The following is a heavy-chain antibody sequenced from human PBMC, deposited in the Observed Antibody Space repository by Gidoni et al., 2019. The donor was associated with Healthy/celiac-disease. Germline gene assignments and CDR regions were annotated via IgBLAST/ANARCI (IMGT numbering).Heavy chain of an antibody. Sequence: QVQLVESGGGVVQPGRSLRLSCAASGVTFSSYGMHWVRQAPGKGLEWVAVIWYDGSNKYYADSVKGRFTISRDNSKNTLYLQMNSLRAEDTAVYYCARSRDHYYDLYDAFDIWGQGTMVTVSS. J-gene: IGHJ3*02. CDR1: GVTFSSYG. CDR3: ARSRDHYYDLYDAFDI. V-gene: IGHV3-33*01. D-gene: IGHD3-22*01. CDR2: IWYDGSNK.